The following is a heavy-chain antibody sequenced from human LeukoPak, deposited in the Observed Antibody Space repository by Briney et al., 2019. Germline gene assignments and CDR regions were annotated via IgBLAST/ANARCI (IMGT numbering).Heavy chain of an antibody. CDR3: AREGSDYYDSSGFWY. Sequence: SETLSLTCTVSGGSISSYYWSWIPQPPGKGLEWIGYIYYSGSTNYNPSLKSRVTITVDTSKNQFSLKRSSVTAADTAVYYCAREGSDYYDSSGFWYWGQGTLVTVSS. D-gene: IGHD3-22*01. CDR2: IYYSGST. V-gene: IGHV4-59*01. CDR1: GGSISSYY. J-gene: IGHJ4*02.